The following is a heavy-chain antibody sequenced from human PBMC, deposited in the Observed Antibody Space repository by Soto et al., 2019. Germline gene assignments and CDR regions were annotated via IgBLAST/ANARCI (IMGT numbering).Heavy chain of an antibody. CDR1: GFTLNTFG. V-gene: IGHV3-30*18. J-gene: IGHJ4*02. Sequence: QDHLVESGGGVVQPGKSLGLSCAASGFTLNTFGMHWVRQAPGKGLEWVAVISYDGSDKFYADSVKGRFTISRDNSKNTLYLQMSSLRAEDTAIYYCAKSPNFYCSSPNCYKYYFDYWGQGTLVTVSS. CDR3: AKSPNFYCSSPNCYKYYFDY. CDR2: ISYDGSDK. D-gene: IGHD2-2*02.